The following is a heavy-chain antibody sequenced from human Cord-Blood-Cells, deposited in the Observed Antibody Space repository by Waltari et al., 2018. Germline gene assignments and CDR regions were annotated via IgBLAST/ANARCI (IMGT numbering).Heavy chain of an antibody. CDR1: GGSFSGYY. CDR3: ARSSDIVVVPAANYYGMDV. D-gene: IGHD2-2*01. V-gene: IGHV4-34*01. CDR2: NNHSGST. Sequence: QVQLQQWGAGLLKPSETLSLTCAVYGGSFSGYYWSWIRQPPGKGLEWIGENNHSGSTNYTPSRKSRATISVDTSKNQFSLKLGSVTAADTAVYYCARSSDIVVVPAANYYGMDVWGQGTTVTVSS. J-gene: IGHJ6*02.